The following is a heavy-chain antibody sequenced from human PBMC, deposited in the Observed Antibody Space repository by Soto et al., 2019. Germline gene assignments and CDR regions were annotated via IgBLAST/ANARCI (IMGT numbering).Heavy chain of an antibody. CDR2: IGTAGDP. J-gene: IGHJ6*02. V-gene: IGHV3-13*05. CDR1: GFILSGYD. Sequence: GGSLRLSCVASGFILSGYDMHWVRQATGEGLEWVSAIGTAGDPYYSGSVKGRFTISRGNAENSVYLQMNSLRAGDTAVYYCATAGYDSSGYYFYAMDVWGPGTPVTVSS. CDR3: ATAGYDSSGYYFYAMDV. D-gene: IGHD3-22*01.